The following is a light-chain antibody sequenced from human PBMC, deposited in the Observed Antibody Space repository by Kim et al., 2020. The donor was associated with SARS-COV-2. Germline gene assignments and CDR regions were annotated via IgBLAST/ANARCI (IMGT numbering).Light chain of an antibody. CDR1: SNDIGDYDY. Sequence: QSITISCTGTSNDIGDYDYVSWYQQHPGKGPKLLIYDVSNRPSGVSNRFSGSKSGNTASLTISGLQAEDEADYYCSSYTITNTLVVFGGGTKLTVL. J-gene: IGLJ3*02. CDR3: SSYTITNTLVV. V-gene: IGLV2-14*03. CDR2: DVS.